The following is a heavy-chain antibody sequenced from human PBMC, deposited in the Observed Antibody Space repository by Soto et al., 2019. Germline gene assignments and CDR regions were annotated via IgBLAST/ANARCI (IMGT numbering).Heavy chain of an antibody. D-gene: IGHD3-22*01. Sequence: VASVKVSCKASGFTFTSSAVQWVRQARGQRLEWIGWIVVGSGNTNYAQKFQGRVTITRDMSTSTAYMELSSLRSEDTAVYYCAADSYTYYYDSSEDAFDIWGQGTMVTVSS. CDR3: AADSYTYYYDSSEDAFDI. CDR1: GFTFTSSA. CDR2: IVVGSGNT. V-gene: IGHV1-58*01. J-gene: IGHJ3*02.